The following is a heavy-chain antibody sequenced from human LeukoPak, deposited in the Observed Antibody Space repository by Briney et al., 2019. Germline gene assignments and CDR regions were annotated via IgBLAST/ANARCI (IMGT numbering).Heavy chain of an antibody. Sequence: GGSLRLSCAASGFTFSRSAMSWVRLAPGKGLEWVANIKEDGTETYYVDSVKGRFTISRDNAKNSLYLQMNSLRVEDTAVYYCAKEGRSLQTYWGQGTLVTVSS. CDR3: AKEGRSLQTY. V-gene: IGHV3-7*03. CDR2: IKEDGTET. CDR1: GFTFSRSA. D-gene: IGHD5-24*01. J-gene: IGHJ4*02.